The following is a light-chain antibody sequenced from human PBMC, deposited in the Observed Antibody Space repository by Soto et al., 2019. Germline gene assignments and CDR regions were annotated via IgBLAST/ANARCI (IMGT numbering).Light chain of an antibody. CDR1: QSIGST. CDR3: QQRSKWPVT. CDR2: DAS. V-gene: IGKV3-11*01. J-gene: IGKJ3*01. Sequence: EIVLTQSPDTLSLSPGERAIFSCRTSQSIGSTLAWYQHKPGQAPRLLIYDASKRATGIPARFSGSGSGTDLTLTIGSLEPEDFGVYFCQQRSKWPVTFGPGTTVDIK.